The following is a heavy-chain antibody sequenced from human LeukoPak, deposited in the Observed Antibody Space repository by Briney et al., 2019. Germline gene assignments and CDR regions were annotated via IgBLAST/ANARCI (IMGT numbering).Heavy chain of an antibody. J-gene: IGHJ5*02. D-gene: IGHD3-10*01. CDR3: ARDKYYGSGGYGKYNWFDP. CDR1: VGSIISHY. V-gene: IGHV4-4*07. CDR2: VYTFGIT. Sequence: PSETLSLTCTVSVGSIISHYWSWIRQPAGKGLEWIGHVYTFGITKYNPSLKSRVTMSLDTSKNQFSLKLSSVTAADTAVYYCARDKYYGSGGYGKYNWFDPWGQGTLVTVSS.